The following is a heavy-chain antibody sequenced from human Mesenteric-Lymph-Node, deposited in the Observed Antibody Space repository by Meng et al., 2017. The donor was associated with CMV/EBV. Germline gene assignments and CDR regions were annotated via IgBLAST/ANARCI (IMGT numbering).Heavy chain of an antibody. CDR3: AKAVGNNYVFHFDF. V-gene: IGHV3-23*01. CDR1: GFTFDSHG. Sequence: GGSLRLSCAASGFTFDSHGMSWVRQAPGKGLEWVSSISGSGRTTYYADSVKGRFTISRDNSKNALYLQMNSLRADDTAVYYCAKAVGNNYVFHFDFWGQGTLVTVSS. D-gene: IGHD5-24*01. J-gene: IGHJ4*02. CDR2: ISGSGRTT.